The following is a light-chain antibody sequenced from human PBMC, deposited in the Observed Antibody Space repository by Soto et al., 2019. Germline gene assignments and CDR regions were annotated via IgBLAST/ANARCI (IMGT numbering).Light chain of an antibody. J-gene: IGKJ1*01. V-gene: IGKV1-5*03. CDR3: QQYNSYSEWT. CDR2: KAS. Sequence: DIQMTQSPSTLSASVGDRVTITCRASQSISSWLAWYQQKPGKAPKLLIYKASGLESGVPSRFSGSGSGTEFTLTISSLQPDDFATYYCQQYNSYSEWTFGQGTKVEIK. CDR1: QSISSW.